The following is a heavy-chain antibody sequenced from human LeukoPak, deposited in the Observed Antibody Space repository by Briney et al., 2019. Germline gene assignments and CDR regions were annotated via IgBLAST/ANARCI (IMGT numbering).Heavy chain of an antibody. CDR2: MNPNSGNT. Sequence: ASVKVSCKASGYTFTSYDINWARQATGQGLEWMGWMNPNSGNTGYAQKFQGRVTMTRNTSISTAYMELSSLRSEDTAVYYCARARGYCSGGSCYYYFDYWGQGTLVTVSS. CDR3: ARARGYCSGGSCYYYFDY. J-gene: IGHJ4*02. CDR1: GYTFTSYD. D-gene: IGHD2-15*01. V-gene: IGHV1-8*01.